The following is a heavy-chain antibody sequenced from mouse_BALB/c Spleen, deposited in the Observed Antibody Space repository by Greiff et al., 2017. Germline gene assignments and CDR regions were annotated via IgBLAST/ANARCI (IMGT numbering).Heavy chain of an antibody. CDR1: GYTLSSYW. CDR3: ARDTTASYAMDY. Sequence: QVQLQQSGAELMKPGASVKISCKATGYTLSSYWIEWVKQRPGHGLEWIGEILPGSGSTNYNEKFKGKATFTDDTSSNTAYMQLSSLTSEDSAVYYCARDTTASYAMDYWGQGTSVTVSS. J-gene: IGHJ4*01. CDR2: ILPGSGST. V-gene: IGHV1-9*01. D-gene: IGHD1-2*01.